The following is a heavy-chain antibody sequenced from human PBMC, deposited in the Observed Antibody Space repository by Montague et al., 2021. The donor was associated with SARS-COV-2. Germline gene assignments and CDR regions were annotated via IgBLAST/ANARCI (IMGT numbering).Heavy chain of an antibody. CDR2: ISTSGTLP. J-gene: IGHJ2*01. V-gene: IGHV3-48*03. D-gene: IGHD5-18*01. CDR3: AREAVGYSHGYPYWYFDL. Sequence: PRLSCGASGFDFTSSEINWVRQAPGKGLEWVSYISTSGTLPSYMDSVKGRFTISRDNAKKSLYLQMDSLRAEDTAVYFCAREAVGYSHGYPYWYFDLWGRGTLVTVSS. CDR1: GFDFTSSE.